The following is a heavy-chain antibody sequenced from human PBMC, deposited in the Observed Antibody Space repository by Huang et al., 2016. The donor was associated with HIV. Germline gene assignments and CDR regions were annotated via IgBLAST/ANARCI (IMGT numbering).Heavy chain of an antibody. D-gene: IGHD3-10*01. CDR3: ARFGSYYYGSGSYLDAFDI. CDR1: GFTFSTYN. CDR2: ITSSSGSI. J-gene: IGHJ3*02. V-gene: IGHV3-48*01. Sequence: EVQLMESGGGLVQPGGSLRLSCAASGFTFSTYNMTVVRQAPGKGLEWFSYITSSSGSIYDANSVKGRFTISRDNAKNSLYLQMNSLRAEDTAVYYCARFGSYYYGSGSYLDAFDIWGQGTMVTVSS.